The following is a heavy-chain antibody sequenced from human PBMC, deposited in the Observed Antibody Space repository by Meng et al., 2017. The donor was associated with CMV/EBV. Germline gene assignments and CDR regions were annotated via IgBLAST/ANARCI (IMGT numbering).Heavy chain of an antibody. J-gene: IGHJ6*02. Sequence: GESLKISCAASGFTFSNYEMNWVRQAPGKGLEWVSYISSSGDVIYYADSVKGRFTISRDNAKNSLYLQMNSLRAEDTAVYYCAATPVYYYYYYGMDVWGQGTTVTVSS. CDR3: AATPVYYYYYYGMDV. D-gene: IGHD3-16*01. V-gene: IGHV3-48*03. CDR1: GFTFSNYE. CDR2: ISSSGDVI.